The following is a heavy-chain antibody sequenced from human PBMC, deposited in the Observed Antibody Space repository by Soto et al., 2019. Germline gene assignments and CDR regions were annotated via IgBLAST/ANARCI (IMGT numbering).Heavy chain of an antibody. J-gene: IGHJ4*02. Sequence: PPETLRLTCTVSGGSISDFYWSWIRQPPGKGLEWIGYIYYSGSTNYNPSLKSRVTISVDTSKNQFSLNLRSMSPADTAVYYCARVAGLAARTFDYWGPGTQGIV. CDR3: ARVAGLAARTFDY. V-gene: IGHV4-59*01. CDR2: IYYSGST. CDR1: GGSISDFY. D-gene: IGHD6-6*01.